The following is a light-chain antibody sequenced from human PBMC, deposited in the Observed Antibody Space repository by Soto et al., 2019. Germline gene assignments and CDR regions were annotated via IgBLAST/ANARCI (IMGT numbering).Light chain of an antibody. CDR3: FSYAGDSVYV. CDR1: NSDVGSYNL. Sequence: QSALTHPASVSGSPRHSITISCTGTNSDVGSYNLVSWFQQHPGKAPKLVIYEVTKRPSGVSDRFSGSKSGNTASLTISGLKAEDEADYYCFSYAGDSVYVFGTGTKV. J-gene: IGLJ1*01. CDR2: EVT. V-gene: IGLV2-23*02.